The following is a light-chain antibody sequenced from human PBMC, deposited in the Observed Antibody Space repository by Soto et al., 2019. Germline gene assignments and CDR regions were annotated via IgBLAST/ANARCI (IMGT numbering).Light chain of an antibody. CDR1: QSVSSN. J-gene: IGKJ5*01. V-gene: IGKV3-15*01. Sequence: EIVVTPSPATLSVSQGERAPLSCRASQSVSSNLAWYQQKPGQAPRLLIYGASTRATGIPARFSGSGSGTEFTLTISSLQSEDFAVYYCQQYNNWPSITFGQGTRLEIK. CDR2: GAS. CDR3: QQYNNWPSIT.